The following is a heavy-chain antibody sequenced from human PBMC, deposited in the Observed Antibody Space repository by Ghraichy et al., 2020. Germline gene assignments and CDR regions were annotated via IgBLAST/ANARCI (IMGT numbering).Heavy chain of an antibody. V-gene: IGHV3-15*01. CDR2: IKSETDGGTT. D-gene: IGHD2-2*01. CDR1: GFAFSYTW. J-gene: IGHJ3*02. CDR3: TTELYCSSTSCPYAFNM. Sequence: GGSLRLSCAASGFAFSYTWMTWVRQAPGKGLEWVGRIKSETDGGTTDYSAPVKGRFTISRDDSKTTVYLQMNSLKTEDTAVYFCTTELYCSSTSCPYAFNMWGQGTRVTVSS.